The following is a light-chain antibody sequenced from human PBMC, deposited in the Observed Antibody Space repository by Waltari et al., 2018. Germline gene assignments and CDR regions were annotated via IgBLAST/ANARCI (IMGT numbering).Light chain of an antibody. CDR2: EGS. Sequence: QSALTQPASVSGSPGQSITISCTGTSSDVGKYNLVPGYQQHPGQAPKLMIYEGSQRPSGVSDRFSGSKSGNTASLTISGLQAEDEADYYCFSYAGRATGVFGGGTKLTVL. J-gene: IGLJ2*01. CDR1: SSDVGKYNL. V-gene: IGLV2-23*01. CDR3: FSYAGRATGV.